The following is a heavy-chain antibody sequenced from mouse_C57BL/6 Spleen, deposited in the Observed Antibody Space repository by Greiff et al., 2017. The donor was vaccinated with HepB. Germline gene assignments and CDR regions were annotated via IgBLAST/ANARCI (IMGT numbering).Heavy chain of an antibody. J-gene: IGHJ4*01. D-gene: IGHD2-4*01. Sequence: DVKLQESGPGLVKPSQSLSLTCSVTGYSITSGYYWNWIRQFPGNKLEWMGYISYDGSNNYNPSLKNRISITRDTSKNQFFLKLNSVTTEDTATYYCARGGYDYDGDYYAMDYWGQGTSVTVSS. CDR1: GYSITSGYY. CDR2: ISYDGSN. V-gene: IGHV3-6*01. CDR3: ARGGYDYDGDYYAMDY.